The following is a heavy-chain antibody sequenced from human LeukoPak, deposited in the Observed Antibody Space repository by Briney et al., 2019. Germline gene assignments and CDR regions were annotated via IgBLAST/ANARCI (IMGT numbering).Heavy chain of an antibody. CDR3: ARVGAVEGYYYYYYMDV. CDR1: GGTFSSYA. J-gene: IGHJ6*03. V-gene: IGHV1-69*13. Sequence: SVKVSCKASGGTFSSYAISWVRQAPGQGLEWMGGIIPIFGIANYAQKFQGRVTITADESTSTAYMELSSLRSEDTAVYYCARVGAVEGYYYYYYMDVWGKGTTVTVSS. CDR2: IIPIFGIA. D-gene: IGHD3-16*01.